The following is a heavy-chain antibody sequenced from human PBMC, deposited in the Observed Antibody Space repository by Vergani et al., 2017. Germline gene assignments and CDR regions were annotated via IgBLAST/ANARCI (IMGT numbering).Heavy chain of an antibody. CDR2: FDPEDGET. CDR3: ARAYCSSTSCYPAYYFDY. D-gene: IGHD2-2*01. Sequence: QVQLVQSGAEVKKPGASVKVSCKVSGYTLTELSMHWVRQAPGKGLEWMGGFDPEDGETIYAQKFQGRVTMTEDTSTDTAYMELSRLRSDDTAVYYCARAYCSSTSCYPAYYFDYWGQGTLVTVSS. J-gene: IGHJ4*02. CDR1: GYTLTELS. V-gene: IGHV1-24*01.